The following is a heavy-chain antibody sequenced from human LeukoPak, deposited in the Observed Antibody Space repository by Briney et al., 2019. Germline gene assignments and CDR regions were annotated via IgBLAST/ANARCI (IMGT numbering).Heavy chain of an antibody. CDR1: GGSINSNSDD. J-gene: IGHJ6*02. D-gene: IGHD3-10*01. V-gene: IGHV4-39*01. CDR2: IFYSGSGTT. Sequence: SETLSLTCSVSGGSINSNSDDWAWIRQPPGKGLEWVGIIFYSGSGTTYYNPSLERRLTITVDTSKNQFFLNLRSVTAADTAIYYCARHPTTTYYFGFRSNDYLLDVWGQGTTVTVSS. CDR3: ARHPTTTYYFGFRSNDYLLDV.